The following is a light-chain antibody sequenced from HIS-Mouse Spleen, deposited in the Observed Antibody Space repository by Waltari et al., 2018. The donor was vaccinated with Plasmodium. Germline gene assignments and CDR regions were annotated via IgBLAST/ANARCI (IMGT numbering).Light chain of an antibody. Sequence: DIQMTQSPSSLSASVGDRVTITCRASQSISSYLNWDQQKPGNAPKLLIYAASSLQSGGPSRFSGSGSGTDVTLTISSLQPEDFATYYCQQSDSTPGTFGGGTKVEIK. CDR1: QSISSY. CDR3: QQSDSTPGT. J-gene: IGKJ4*01. V-gene: IGKV1-39*01. CDR2: AAS.